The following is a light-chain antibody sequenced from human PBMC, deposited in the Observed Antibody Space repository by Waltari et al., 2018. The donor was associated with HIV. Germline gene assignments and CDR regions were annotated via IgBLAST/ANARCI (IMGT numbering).Light chain of an antibody. V-gene: IGLV2-8*01. J-gene: IGLJ1*01. CDR1: TSDIGGYNY. CDR3: NSYAGSSKSYV. CDR2: DVT. Sequence: QSALTQPPSASGSPGQSVTISCTGTTSDIGGYNYVSWYQQQPGEAPRLIIYDVTKRPSGVPDLFSCSNSGNTSSLTVSGLQAEDEAEYYCNSYAGSSKSYVFGTGTKVTVL.